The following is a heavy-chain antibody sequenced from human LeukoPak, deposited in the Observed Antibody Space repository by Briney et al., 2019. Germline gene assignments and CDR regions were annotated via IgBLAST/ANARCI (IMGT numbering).Heavy chain of an antibody. CDR3: ARDTRTDTAMVTNYYYGMDV. CDR1: GFSVSHNY. J-gene: IGHJ6*02. CDR2: IYSGGST. Sequence: GGSLRLSCLVSGFSVSHNYVSWVRQAPGKGLEWVSVIYSGGSTYYADSVKGRFTISRDNSKNTLYLQMNSLRAEDTAVYYCARDTRTDTAMVTNYYYGMDVWGQGTTVTVSS. D-gene: IGHD5-18*01. V-gene: IGHV3-66*01.